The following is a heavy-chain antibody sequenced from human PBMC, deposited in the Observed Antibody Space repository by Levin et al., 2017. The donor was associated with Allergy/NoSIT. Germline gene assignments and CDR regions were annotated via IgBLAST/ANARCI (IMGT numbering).Heavy chain of an antibody. D-gene: IGHD3-22*01. J-gene: IGHJ4*02. CDR1: GFTFSSYG. V-gene: IGHV3-30*18. CDR2: ISYDGSNK. CDR3: AKDNYDSSGTGHY. Sequence: SCAASGFTFSSYGMHWVRQAPGKGLEWVAVISYDGSNKYYADSVKGRFTISRDNSKNTLYLQMNSLRAEDTAVYYCAKDNYDSSGTGHYWGQGTLVTVSS.